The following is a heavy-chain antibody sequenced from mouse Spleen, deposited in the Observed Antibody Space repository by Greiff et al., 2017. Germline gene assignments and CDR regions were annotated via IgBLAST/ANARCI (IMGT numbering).Heavy chain of an antibody. CDR1: GFTFSDYY. J-gene: IGHJ2*01. Sequence: EVMLVESEGGLVQPGSSMKLSCTASGFTFSDYYMAWVRQVPEKGLEWVANINYDGSSTYYLDSLKSRFIISRDNAKNILYLQMSSLKSEDTATYYCARGLGGSSYFDYWGQGTTLTVSS. V-gene: IGHV5-16*01. D-gene: IGHD1-1*01. CDR2: INYDGSST. CDR3: ARGLGGSSYFDY.